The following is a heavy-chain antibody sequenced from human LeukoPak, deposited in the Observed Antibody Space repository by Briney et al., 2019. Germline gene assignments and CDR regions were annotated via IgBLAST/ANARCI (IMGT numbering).Heavy chain of an antibody. D-gene: IGHD2-21*02. J-gene: IGHJ4*02. CDR2: IYPGDSDT. CDR1: GSRFTSYW. V-gene: IGHV5-51*01. CDR3: ARHSLCGGDCYYFDY. Sequence: GGSLQISCQGSGSRFTSYWIGWVRQLPGKGLEWRGIIYPGDSDTRYSPSFQGQVTISANKSISTAYLQWSSLKASDTAMYYCARHSLCGGDCYYFDYWGQGTLVTVSS.